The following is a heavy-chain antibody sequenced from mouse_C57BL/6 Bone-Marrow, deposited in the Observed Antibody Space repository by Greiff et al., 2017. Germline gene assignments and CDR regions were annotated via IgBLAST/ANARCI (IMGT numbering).Heavy chain of an antibody. J-gene: IGHJ4*01. CDR3: ASGNYGYADY. D-gene: IGHD2-2*01. V-gene: IGHV1-82*01. CDR1: GYAFSSSW. Sequence: VQLQQSGPELVKPGASVKISCKASGYAFSSSWMNWVKQRPGKGLEWIGRIYPGDGDTNYNGKFKGKATLTADKSSSTAYMQLSSLTSEDSAVYFCASGNYGYADYWGQGTSVTVSS. CDR2: IYPGDGDT.